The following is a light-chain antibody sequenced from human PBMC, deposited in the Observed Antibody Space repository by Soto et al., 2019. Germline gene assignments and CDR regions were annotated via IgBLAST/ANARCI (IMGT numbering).Light chain of an antibody. V-gene: IGKV3-11*01. Sequence: EVVLTQSPATLSLSPGERATLSCRASQSVSKYLAWYQQKPGQAPRLLIYNASNRATGIPVRFSGSGSGTEFTLTISSLQSEDSAVYYCQQYNNWPRTFGQGTKVDI. CDR3: QQYNNWPRT. CDR2: NAS. CDR1: QSVSKY. J-gene: IGKJ1*01.